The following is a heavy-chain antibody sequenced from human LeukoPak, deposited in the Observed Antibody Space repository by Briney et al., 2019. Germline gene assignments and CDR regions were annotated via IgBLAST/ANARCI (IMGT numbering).Heavy chain of an antibody. V-gene: IGHV3-30*02. Sequence: GGSLRLSCAASGFTFSSYGMHWVRQAPGKGLEWLAFIRYDGSNKYYADSVKGRFTISRDNSKNTRYLQMNSLRAEDTAAYYCAKDPYYYDSSGYYYHRAFDIWGQGTMVTVSS. D-gene: IGHD3-22*01. J-gene: IGHJ3*02. CDR3: AKDPYYYDSSGYYYHRAFDI. CDR2: IRYDGSNK. CDR1: GFTFSSYG.